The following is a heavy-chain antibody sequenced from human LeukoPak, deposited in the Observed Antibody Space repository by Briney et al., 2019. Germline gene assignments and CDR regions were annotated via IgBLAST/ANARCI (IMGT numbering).Heavy chain of an antibody. CDR1: GGTFSSYA. CDR3: ARQADPVVSYFDY. D-gene: IGHD4-23*01. V-gene: IGHV1-69*13. J-gene: IGHJ4*02. CDR2: IIPIFGTA. Sequence: SVKVSCKASGGTFSSYAISWVRQAPGQGLEWMGGIIPIFGTANYAQKFQGRVTITADESTSTAYMELSSLRSEDTAVYYCARQADPVVSYFDYWGQGTLVTVSS.